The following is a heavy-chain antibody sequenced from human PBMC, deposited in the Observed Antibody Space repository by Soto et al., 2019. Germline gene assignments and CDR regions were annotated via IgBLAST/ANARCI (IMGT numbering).Heavy chain of an antibody. J-gene: IGHJ5*02. CDR2: ISYDGGNK. CDR3: ARDSAVAGPRGWFDP. D-gene: IGHD6-19*01. V-gene: IGHV3-30-3*01. Sequence: GGSLRLSCAASGFTFSSYAMHWVRQAPGKGLEWVAVISYDGGNKYYADSVKGRFTISRDNSKNTLYLQMNSLRAEDTAVYYCARDSAVAGPRGWFDPWGQGTLVTVSS. CDR1: GFTFSSYA.